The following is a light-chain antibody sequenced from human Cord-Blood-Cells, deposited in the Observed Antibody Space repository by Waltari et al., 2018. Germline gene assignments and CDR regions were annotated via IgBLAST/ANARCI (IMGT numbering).Light chain of an antibody. CDR2: GAS. Sequence: ELVMTQSPATLSVSLWERANLSCRASQSVSSNLAWYPQKPGQAPRLLIYGASTRATGIPARFSGSGAGEEFTLTISSLQSEDFAVYYCQQYNNLLRTFGQGTKVEIK. CDR3: QQYNNLLRT. V-gene: IGKV3-15*01. J-gene: IGKJ1*01. CDR1: QSVSSN.